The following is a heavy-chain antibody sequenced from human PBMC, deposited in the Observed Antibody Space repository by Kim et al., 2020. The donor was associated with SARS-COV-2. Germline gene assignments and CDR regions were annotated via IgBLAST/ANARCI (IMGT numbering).Heavy chain of an antibody. Sequence: ASVKVSCKASGYTFTSYGISWVRQAPGQGLEWMGWISAYNGNTNYAQKLQGRVTMTTDTSTSTAYMELRSLRSDDTAVYYCARDWRHSGYDEAFDYWGQGTLVTVSS. V-gene: IGHV1-18*01. CDR2: ISAYNGNT. CDR3: ARDWRHSGYDEAFDY. J-gene: IGHJ4*02. CDR1: GYTFTSYG. D-gene: IGHD5-12*01.